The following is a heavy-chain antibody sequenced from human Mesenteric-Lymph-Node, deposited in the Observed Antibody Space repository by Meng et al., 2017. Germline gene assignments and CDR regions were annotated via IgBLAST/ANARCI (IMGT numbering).Heavy chain of an antibody. CDR2: MNPNSGAT. CDR1: GYTFTGCY. CDR3: ARECSQAGMDV. D-gene: IGHD3-10*02. Sequence: GESLKTPCAASGYTFTGCYMHWVRQAPGQGLEWLGRMNPNSGATNNAQKFQGRVTMTRDTSNSTAYMELSSLRSDDTAVYFCARECSQAGMDVWGQGTTVTVSS. J-gene: IGHJ6*02. V-gene: IGHV1-2*06.